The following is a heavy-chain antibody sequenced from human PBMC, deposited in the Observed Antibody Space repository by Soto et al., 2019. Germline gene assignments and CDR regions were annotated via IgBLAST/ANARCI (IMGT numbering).Heavy chain of an antibody. CDR1: GGSISSSSYY. V-gene: IGHV4-39*01. D-gene: IGHD3-10*01. CDR2: IYYSGST. CDR3: ASLPDRGSGSN. Sequence: PSETLSLTCTVSGGSISSSSYYWGWIRQTPGKGLEWIGSIYYSGSTYYNPALKSRVTISVDTSKNKFSLRLSSVTAAAPAIYSCASLPDRGSGSNWRQGTLVTVSS. J-gene: IGHJ4*02.